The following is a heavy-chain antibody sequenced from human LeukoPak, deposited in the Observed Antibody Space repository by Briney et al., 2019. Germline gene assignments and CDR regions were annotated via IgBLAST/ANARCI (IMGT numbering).Heavy chain of an antibody. D-gene: IGHD5-18*01. CDR3: ARERNTAIVTAFDV. V-gene: IGHV3-7*01. CDR2: TKQDGSEK. CDR1: RFTFTAYW. Sequence: GGSLRLSCAASRFTFTAYWMSWVRQAPGKGLEWVANTKQDGSEKYYMDSVKGRFTISRDNAKNSLYLQMNSLRVEDTAVYFCARERNTAIVTAFDVWGQGTMVTVSS. J-gene: IGHJ3*01.